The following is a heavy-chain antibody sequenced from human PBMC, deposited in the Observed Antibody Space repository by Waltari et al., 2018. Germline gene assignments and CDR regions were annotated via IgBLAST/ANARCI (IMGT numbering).Heavy chain of an antibody. CDR2: IYSGGST. CDR1: GFTVSSNY. V-gene: IGHV3-53*01. J-gene: IGHJ6*02. CDR3: ARAKVHYYGMDV. Sequence: EVQLVESGGGLIQPGGSLRLSCAASGFTVSSNYLSWVRQAPGKGLEWVSVIYSGGSTYYADSVKGRFTISRDNSKNTLYLQMNSLRAEDTAVYYCARAKVHYYGMDVWGQGTTVTVSS.